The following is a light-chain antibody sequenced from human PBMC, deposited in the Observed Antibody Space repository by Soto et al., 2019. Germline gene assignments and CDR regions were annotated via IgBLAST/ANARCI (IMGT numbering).Light chain of an antibody. CDR2: AAY. J-gene: IGKJ4*01. CDR1: QDISTY. V-gene: IGKV1-27*01. Sequence: DIQMTQAPSSLSASVGDRVTITCRARQDISTYLAWYQQKPGKVPKLLISAAYTLQSGVPPRFSGSGSGTDFTLTISSLQPEDVATYYGHKYDNAPLSFGGGTKVVIK. CDR3: HKYDNAPLS.